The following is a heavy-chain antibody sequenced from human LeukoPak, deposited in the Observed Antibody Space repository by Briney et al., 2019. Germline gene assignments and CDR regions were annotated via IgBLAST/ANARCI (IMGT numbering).Heavy chain of an antibody. D-gene: IGHD3-10*01. CDR3: ASWPGAWYGEDS. J-gene: IGHJ4*02. Sequence: GGSLRLSCATSGFTFNNYAMSWVRQAPGKGLEWVSAISSTGIAAYYADSVKGRFTISRDTSKNTVSLQMNSLRAEDTAVYYCASWPGAWYGEDSWGQGTLVTVSS. CDR2: ISSTGIAA. V-gene: IGHV3-23*01. CDR1: GFTFNNYA.